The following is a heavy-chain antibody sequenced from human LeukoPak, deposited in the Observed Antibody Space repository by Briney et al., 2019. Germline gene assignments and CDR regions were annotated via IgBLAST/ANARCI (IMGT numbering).Heavy chain of an antibody. CDR3: AREGGRRRASNFDWFDP. J-gene: IGHJ5*02. CDR2: VSSNSAYI. CDR1: GFTFSAYT. V-gene: IGHV3-21*06. Sequence: GGSLRLSCAASGFTFSAYTMNWVRQAPGKGLEWVSAVSSNSAYIYYADSLRGRFTISRDNAKSLLYLQINSLRADDTAVYYCAREGGRRRASNFDWFDPRGQGTLVTVSS. D-gene: IGHD3-16*01.